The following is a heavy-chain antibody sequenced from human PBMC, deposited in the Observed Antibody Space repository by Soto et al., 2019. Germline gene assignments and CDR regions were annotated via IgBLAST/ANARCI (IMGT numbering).Heavy chain of an antibody. Sequence: SETLSLTCTVSGGSISSGDYYWSWIRQPPGKGLEWIGYIYYSGSTYYNPSLKSRVTISVDTSKNQFSLKLSSVTAADTAVYYCARVGIRFLDGFDYWGQGTRVTVYS. D-gene: IGHD3-3*01. CDR3: ARVGIRFLDGFDY. CDR2: IYYSGST. CDR1: GGSISSGDYY. J-gene: IGHJ4*02. V-gene: IGHV4-30-4*01.